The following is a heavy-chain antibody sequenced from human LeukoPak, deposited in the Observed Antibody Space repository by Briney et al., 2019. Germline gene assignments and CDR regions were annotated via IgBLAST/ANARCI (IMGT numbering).Heavy chain of an antibody. CDR2: ISSSSSYI. CDR3: ARGFQGGSYINWFDP. V-gene: IGHV3-21*01. CDR1: GFTFSSYS. J-gene: IGHJ5*02. Sequence: PGGSLRLSCAASGFTFSSYSMNWVRQAPGKGLEWVSSISSSSSYIYYADSVKGRFTISRDNAKNSLYLQMNSLRAEDTAVYYCARGFQGGSYINWFDPCGQGTLVTVSS. D-gene: IGHD1-26*01.